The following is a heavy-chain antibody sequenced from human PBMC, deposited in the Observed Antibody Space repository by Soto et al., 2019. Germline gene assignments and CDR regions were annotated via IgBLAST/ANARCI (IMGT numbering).Heavy chain of an antibody. CDR2: ISAYNGNT. D-gene: IGHD3-22*01. J-gene: IGHJ4*02. CDR1: GYTFTSYG. CDR3: ARDPPYYYDSSELIDY. V-gene: IGHV1-18*01. Sequence: GASVKVSCKASGYTFTSYGISWVRQAPGQGLEWMGWISAYNGNTNYAQKLQGRVTMTTDTSTSTAYMELRSLRSDDTAVYYCARDPPYYYDSSELIDYWGQGTLVTVSS.